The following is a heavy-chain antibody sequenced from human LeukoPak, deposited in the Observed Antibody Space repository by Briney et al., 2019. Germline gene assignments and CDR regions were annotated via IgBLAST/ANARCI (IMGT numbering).Heavy chain of an antibody. J-gene: IGHJ4*02. CDR2: ISYDGSNK. Sequence: GRSLRLSCAASGFTFSSYGMHWVRQAPGKGLEWVAVISYDGSNKYYADSVKGRFTISRDNSKNTLYLQMNSLRAEDTAVYYCARDMSLHDYSIGYWGQGTLVTVSS. V-gene: IGHV3-30*19. D-gene: IGHD4-11*01. CDR3: ARDMSLHDYSIGY. CDR1: GFTFSSYG.